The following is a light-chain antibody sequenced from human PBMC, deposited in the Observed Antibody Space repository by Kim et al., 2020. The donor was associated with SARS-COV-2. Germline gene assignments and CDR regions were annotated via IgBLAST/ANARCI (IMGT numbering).Light chain of an antibody. CDR3: TSHTTGAARV. CDR2: DVN. J-gene: IGLJ3*02. V-gene: IGLV2-14*03. Sequence: GQANTIPCNGTSSEVGAYNYVSWYQHHPGKAPKLIIYDVNNRPSGASYRFSGSKSGNTASLTISGLQAEDEADYYCTSHTTGAARVFGGGTQLTVL. CDR1: SSEVGAYNY.